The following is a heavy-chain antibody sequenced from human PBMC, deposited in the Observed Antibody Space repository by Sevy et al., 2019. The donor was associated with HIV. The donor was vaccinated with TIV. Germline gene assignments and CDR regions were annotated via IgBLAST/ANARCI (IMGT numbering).Heavy chain of an antibody. D-gene: IGHD5-18*01. CDR1: GFTFRSYW. CDR3: ATDLYSHGTY. CDR2: IDQDGSSE. V-gene: IGHV3-7*01. J-gene: IGHJ4*02. Sequence: GGSLRLSCAASGFTFRSYWMTWFRRAPGKGLGWVANIDQDGSSEAFVASVKGRFTISRDNVENSLFLQMNSLRVEDTAVYLCATDLYSHGTYWGQRILVTVSS.